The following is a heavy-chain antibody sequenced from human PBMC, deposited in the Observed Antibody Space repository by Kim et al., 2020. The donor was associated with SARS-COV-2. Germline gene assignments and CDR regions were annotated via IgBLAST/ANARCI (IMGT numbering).Heavy chain of an antibody. Sequence: GGSLRLSCSASGFTFSSYAMHWVRQAPGKGLEYVSAISSNGGSTYYADSVKGRFTISRDNSKNTLYLQMSSLRAEDTAVYYCVKGYCSGGSCQSRLGYFDLWGRGTLVTVSS. D-gene: IGHD2-15*01. CDR1: GFTFSSYA. V-gene: IGHV3-64D*06. CDR2: ISSNGGST. J-gene: IGHJ2*01. CDR3: VKGYCSGGSCQSRLGYFDL.